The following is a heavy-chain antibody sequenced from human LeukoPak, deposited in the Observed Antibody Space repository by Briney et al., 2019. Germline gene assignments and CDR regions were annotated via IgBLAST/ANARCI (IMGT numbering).Heavy chain of an antibody. CDR2: ISGSGGST. V-gene: IGHV3-23*01. CDR1: GFSFSSYA. D-gene: IGHD3-3*01. CDR3: AKGYHFDFWSGYNY. Sequence: GGSLRLSCVASGFSFSSYAVRWVRHAPGKGLEWVSAISGSGGSTYYADSVKGRFTITRDNSKNTLYLQMNSLRAEDTAVYCCAKGYHFDFWSGYNYWGQGTLVTVSA. J-gene: IGHJ4*02.